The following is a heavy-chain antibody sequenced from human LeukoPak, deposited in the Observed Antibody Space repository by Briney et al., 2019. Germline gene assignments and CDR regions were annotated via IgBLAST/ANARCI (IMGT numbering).Heavy chain of an antibody. J-gene: IGHJ4*02. CDR3: AGAAPRSSSSRRNFVY. V-gene: IGHV4-39*06. CDR2: INHSGST. D-gene: IGHD6-13*01. CDR1: GGSISSSGYY. Sequence: SQTLSLTCTVSGGSISSSGYYWGWIRQPPGKGLEWIGEINHSGSTNYNPSLKSRVTISVDTSKNQFPLKLSSVTAADTAVYYRAGAAPRSSSSRRNFVYWGQGTLVTVSS.